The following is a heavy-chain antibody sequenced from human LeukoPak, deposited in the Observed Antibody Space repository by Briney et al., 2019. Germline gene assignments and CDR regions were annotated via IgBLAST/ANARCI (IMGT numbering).Heavy chain of an antibody. Sequence: ASVKVSCKASGYTFTGYYMHWVRQAPGQGLEWMGWINPNSGGTNYAQKFQGWVTMTRDTSISAAYMELSRLRSDDTAVYYCARDLAGIVGVTAWFDPWGQGTLVTVSS. V-gene: IGHV1-2*04. CDR3: ARDLAGIVGVTAWFDP. CDR1: GYTFTGYY. CDR2: INPNSGGT. J-gene: IGHJ5*02. D-gene: IGHD1-26*01.